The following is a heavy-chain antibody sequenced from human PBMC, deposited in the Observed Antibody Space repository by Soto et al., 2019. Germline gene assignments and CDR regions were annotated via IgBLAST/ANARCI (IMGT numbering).Heavy chain of an antibody. CDR2: ISGSGGST. CDR3: AKDQGAPSGIVVVVAASHQDY. V-gene: IGHV3-23*01. J-gene: IGHJ4*02. Sequence: GGSLRLSCAASGFTFSSYAMSWVRQAPGKGLEWVSAISGSGGSTYYADSVKGRFTISRDNSKNTLYLQMNSLRAEDTAVYYCAKDQGAPSGIVVVVAASHQDYWGQGTLVTVSS. D-gene: IGHD2-15*01. CDR1: GFTFSSYA.